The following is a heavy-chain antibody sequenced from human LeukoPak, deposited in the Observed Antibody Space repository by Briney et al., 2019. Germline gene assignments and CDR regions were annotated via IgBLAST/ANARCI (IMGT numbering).Heavy chain of an antibody. D-gene: IGHD7-27*01. CDR1: GDSVSSNSAA. V-gene: IGHV6-1*01. J-gene: IGHJ4*01. Sequence: SQTLSLTCAISGDSVSSNSAAWNWIRQSPSRGLEWLGRTYYRSKWSTDYAESVKSRIIINPDTSKNQFSLQLNSVTPEDTVVYYSARLENWAFDYWAHGALIPVSP. CDR2: TYYRSKWST. CDR3: ARLENWAFDY.